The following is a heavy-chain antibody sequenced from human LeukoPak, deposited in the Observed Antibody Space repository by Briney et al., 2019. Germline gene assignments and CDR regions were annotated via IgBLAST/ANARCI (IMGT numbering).Heavy chain of an antibody. J-gene: IGHJ3*02. Sequence: SETLSLTCTVSGGSISSYYWSWIRQPAGKGLEWIGRIYTTGTTNYNPSLLSRVTISLDTSKNQFSLNLSSVTAADTAVYYCARGEGGATESGVFDIWGQGTMVTVAS. CDR3: ARGEGGATESGVFDI. CDR1: GGSISSYY. D-gene: IGHD1-26*01. V-gene: IGHV4-4*07. CDR2: IYTTGTT.